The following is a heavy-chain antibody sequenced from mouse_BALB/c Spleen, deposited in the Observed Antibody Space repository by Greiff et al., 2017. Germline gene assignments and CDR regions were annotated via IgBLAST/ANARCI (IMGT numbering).Heavy chain of an antibody. Sequence: EVKLVESGGGLVKHGGSLKLSCAASGFTFSSYAMSWVRQTPEKRLEWVASISSGGSTYYPDSVKGRFTISRDNARNILYLQMSSLRSEDTAMYYCARDDGYSIRAMDYWGQGTSVTVSS. CDR1: GFTFSSYA. CDR2: ISSGGST. J-gene: IGHJ4*01. CDR3: ARDDGYSIRAMDY. D-gene: IGHD2-3*01. V-gene: IGHV5-6-5*01.